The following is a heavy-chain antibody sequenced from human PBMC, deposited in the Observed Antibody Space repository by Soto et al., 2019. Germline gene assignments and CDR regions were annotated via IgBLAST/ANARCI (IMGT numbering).Heavy chain of an antibody. Sequence: QVQLQESGPGLVKPSETLSLTCTVSGGTISSWYWSWIRQPPGKGLEWIGYIYYSGSTNCNPFLKSRVTIXXDTSKNQFSLKLSSVTAADTAVYYCARRYGSAIDYWGQGTLVTVSS. J-gene: IGHJ4*02. CDR3: ARRYGSAIDY. D-gene: IGHD1-26*01. V-gene: IGHV4-59*08. CDR1: GGTISSWY. CDR2: IYYSGST.